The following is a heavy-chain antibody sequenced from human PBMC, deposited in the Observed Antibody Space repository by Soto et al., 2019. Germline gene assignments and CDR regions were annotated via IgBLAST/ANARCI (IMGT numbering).Heavy chain of an antibody. CDR3: ASLVGSVVPAANWFDP. Sequence: SETLSLTCTVSGGSISSYYWSWIRQPPGKGLEWIGYIYYSGSTNYNPSLKSRVTISVDTSKNQFSLKLSSVTAADTAVYYCASLVGSVVPAANWFDPWGQGTLVTVSS. V-gene: IGHV4-59*01. CDR1: GGSISSYY. CDR2: IYYSGST. D-gene: IGHD2-2*01. J-gene: IGHJ5*02.